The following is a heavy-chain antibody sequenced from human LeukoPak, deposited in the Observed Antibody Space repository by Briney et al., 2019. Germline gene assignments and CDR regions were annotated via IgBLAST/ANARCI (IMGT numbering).Heavy chain of an antibody. CDR1: GGSVSSGSYY. CDR3: ARGNRPYGEHEAFDI. J-gene: IGHJ3*02. D-gene: IGHD3-10*01. V-gene: IGHV4-61*01. Sequence: SETLSLTCTASGGSVSSGSYYWSWIRQPPGKGLEWIGYIYYSGSTNYNPSLKSRVTISVDTSKNQFSLKLSSVTAADTAVYYCARGNRPYGEHEAFDIWGHGTTVTVSP. CDR2: IYYSGST.